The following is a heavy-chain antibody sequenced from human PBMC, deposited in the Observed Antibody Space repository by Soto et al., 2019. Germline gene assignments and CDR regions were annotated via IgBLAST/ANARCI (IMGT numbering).Heavy chain of an antibody. J-gene: IGHJ4*02. CDR3: ASGGYGDYYFDH. Sequence: PGGSLRLSCAASGFTFSSYSMNWVRQAPGKGLEWVSSISSSSSYIYYADSVKGRFTISRDNAKNSLYLQMNSLRAEDTAVYYCASGGYGDYYFDHWGQGTLVTVSS. D-gene: IGHD4-17*01. V-gene: IGHV3-21*01. CDR2: ISSSSSYI. CDR1: GFTFSSYS.